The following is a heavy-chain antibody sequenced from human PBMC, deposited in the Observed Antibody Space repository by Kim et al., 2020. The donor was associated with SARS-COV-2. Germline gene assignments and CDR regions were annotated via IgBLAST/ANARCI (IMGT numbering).Heavy chain of an antibody. Sequence: ASVKVSCKASGYTFTGYYMHWVRQAPGQGLEWMGRINPNSAGTNYAQKFQGRVTMTRDTSISTAYMELSRLRSDDTAVYYCARDGGIVLMVYAWGEFDYWGQGTLVTVSS. CDR3: ARDGGIVLMVYAWGEFDY. CDR1: GYTFTGYY. D-gene: IGHD2-8*01. J-gene: IGHJ4*02. CDR2: INPNSAGT. V-gene: IGHV1-2*06.